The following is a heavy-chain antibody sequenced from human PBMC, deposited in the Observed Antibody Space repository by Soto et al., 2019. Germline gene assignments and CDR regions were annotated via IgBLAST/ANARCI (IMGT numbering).Heavy chain of an antibody. CDR1: GGSFSGYY. D-gene: IGHD1-26*01. V-gene: IGHV4-34*01. J-gene: IGHJ6*02. CDR3: ARVSGSYYYGMDV. Sequence: SETLSLTYAVYGGSFSGYYWSWIRQPPGKGLEWIGEINHSGSTNYNPSLKSRVTISVDKSKNQFSLKLSSVTAADTAVYYCARVSGSYYYGMDVWGQGTTVTVSS. CDR2: INHSGST.